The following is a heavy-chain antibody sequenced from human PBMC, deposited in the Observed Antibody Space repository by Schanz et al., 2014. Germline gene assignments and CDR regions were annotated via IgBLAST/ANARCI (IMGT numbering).Heavy chain of an antibody. CDR2: IYSSGTT. Sequence: VQLVESGGGLVQPGGSLRLSCVVSGFTVSNNYMSWVRQAPGKGLEWVSLIYSSGTTKYADSVKGRFTISRDNSKNTLYLQMNSLRAEDTALYYCAKDPHRDYGGKPQAFDIWGQGTMVTVSS. D-gene: IGHD4-17*01. CDR3: AKDPHRDYGGKPQAFDI. CDR1: GFTVSNNY. V-gene: IGHV3-66*01. J-gene: IGHJ3*02.